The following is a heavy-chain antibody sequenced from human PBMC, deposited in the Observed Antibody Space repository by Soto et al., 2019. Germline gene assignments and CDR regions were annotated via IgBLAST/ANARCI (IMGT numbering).Heavy chain of an antibody. J-gene: IGHJ6*02. CDR1: GYTFTGYY. D-gene: IGHD6-6*01. CDR3: ARARRIAARVSSAQPYSYYYSGMDV. CDR2: INPNSGGT. V-gene: IGHV1-2*04. Sequence: ASVKVSCKASGYTFTGYYMHWVRQAPGQGLEWMGWINPNSGGTNYAQKFQGWVTMTRDTSISTAYMELSRLRSDDTAVYYCARARRIAARVSSAQPYSYYYSGMDVWGQGTTVPVSS.